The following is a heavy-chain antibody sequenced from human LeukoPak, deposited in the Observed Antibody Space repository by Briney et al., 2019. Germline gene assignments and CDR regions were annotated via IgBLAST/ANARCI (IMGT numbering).Heavy chain of an antibody. D-gene: IGHD3-3*01. Sequence: ASVKVSCKASGYTFTGYYMHWVRQAPGQGLEWMGWISAYNGNTNYAQKLQGRVTMTTDTSTSTAYMELRSLRSDDTAVYYCARADLTIFGVVITTYFDYWGQGTLVTVSS. CDR2: ISAYNGNT. V-gene: IGHV1-18*04. CDR1: GYTFTGYY. CDR3: ARADLTIFGVVITTYFDY. J-gene: IGHJ4*02.